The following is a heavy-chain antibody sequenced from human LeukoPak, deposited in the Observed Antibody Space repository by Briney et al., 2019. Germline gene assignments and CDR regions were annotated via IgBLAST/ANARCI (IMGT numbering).Heavy chain of an antibody. Sequence: GESLQISCQGSGSIFTSYWIGWVRQVPGKGLEWMGIFYPGHSHPRYSPSFQAQVPISADKSISTAYLQWSSLKASDTAMYYCARRREDDYGDYPAHWGQGTLVTVSS. D-gene: IGHD4-17*01. V-gene: IGHV5-51*01. J-gene: IGHJ4*02. CDR1: GSIFTSYW. CDR3: ARRREDDYGDYPAH. CDR2: FYPGHSHP.